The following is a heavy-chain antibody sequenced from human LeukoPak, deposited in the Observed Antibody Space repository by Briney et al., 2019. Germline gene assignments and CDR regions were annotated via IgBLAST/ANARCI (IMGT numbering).Heavy chain of an antibody. D-gene: IGHD3-9*01. Sequence: GGSLRLSCAASAFTFNTYSMIWVRQAPGKGLEWVSSITSSSAYTYYADSVKGRFTISRDNAKNSLYLQMNSLRAEDTAIYYCARDPGRTVAAGYCDYWGQGTLATVSS. CDR2: ITSSSAYT. V-gene: IGHV3-21*01. CDR1: AFTFNTYS. CDR3: ARDPGRTVAAGYCDY. J-gene: IGHJ4*02.